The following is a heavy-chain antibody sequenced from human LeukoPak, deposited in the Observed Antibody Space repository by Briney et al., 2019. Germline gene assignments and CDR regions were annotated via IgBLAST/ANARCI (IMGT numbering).Heavy chain of an antibody. V-gene: IGHV3-53*01. CDR3: VLVVPAAMGFDY. CDR1: GFTVSSNY. D-gene: IGHD2-2*01. J-gene: IGHJ4*02. CDR2: IYSGGST. Sequence: PGGSLRLSCAASGFTVSSNYMSWVRQAPGKGLEWVSVIYSGGSTYYADSVKGRFTISRDNSKNTLYLQMNSLRAEDTAVYYCVLVVPAAMGFDYWGQGTLVTLSS.